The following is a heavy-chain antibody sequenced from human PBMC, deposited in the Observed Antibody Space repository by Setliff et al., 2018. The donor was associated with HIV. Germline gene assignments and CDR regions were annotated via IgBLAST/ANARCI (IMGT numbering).Heavy chain of an antibody. J-gene: IGHJ4*02. D-gene: IGHD3-9*01. V-gene: IGHV4-4*09. Sequence: KPSETLSLTCTVSGGSISGYHWNWLRQTPGKGLEWIGYIYTSRGTNYNPSLKIRVTISLDTSKSQFSLKLSSVTAADTAVYYCARLDSLMASFDFWGQGAPVTVSS. CDR1: GGSISGYH. CDR2: IYTSRGT. CDR3: ARLDSLMASFDF.